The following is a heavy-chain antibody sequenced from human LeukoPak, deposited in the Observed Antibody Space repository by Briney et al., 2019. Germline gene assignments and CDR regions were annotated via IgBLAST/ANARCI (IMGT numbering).Heavy chain of an antibody. CDR3: ASHPSYYVPTPDVDY. D-gene: IGHD3-10*01. CDR2: IGAAGDT. Sequence: GGSLRLSCAASGFTFSSHDMHWVRRTIGKGLEWVSVIGAAGDTYYPGSVKGRFTISRENAKNSLHLQTDSLRAGDTAVYYCASHPSYYVPTPDVDYWGQGTLVTVSS. V-gene: IGHV3-13*01. J-gene: IGHJ4*02. CDR1: GFTFSSHD.